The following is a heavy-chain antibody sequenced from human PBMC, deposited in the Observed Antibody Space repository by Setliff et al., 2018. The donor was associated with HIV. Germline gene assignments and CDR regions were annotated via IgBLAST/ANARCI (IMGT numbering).Heavy chain of an antibody. CDR3: ARLVSSRYYYYYMDV. Sequence: SETLSLTCNVSGGSISNYFWSWIRQPPGKGLEWVGYIYTNGCTNYNPSLKSRVTISVDTSKNQFSLKLNSVTSADTAVYYCARLVSSRYYYYYMDVWGKGTTVTVSS. V-gene: IGHV4-4*08. CDR2: IYTNGCT. J-gene: IGHJ6*03. CDR1: GGSISNYF.